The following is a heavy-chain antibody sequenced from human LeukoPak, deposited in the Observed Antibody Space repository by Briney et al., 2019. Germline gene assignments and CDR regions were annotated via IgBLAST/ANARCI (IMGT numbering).Heavy chain of an antibody. CDR3: GRGHRFCSRGNCNSPVDY. Sequence: GGSLRLSCAMSGVTFTNNAMTWVRQAPGKGLEWVSTIGGGDVEIHYADSVKGRFTISRDNSKNTLYLQMNSLRAEDTAVYYCGRGHRFCSRGNCNSPVDYWGQGTLVTVSS. V-gene: IGHV3-23*01. J-gene: IGHJ4*02. CDR2: IGGGDVEI. D-gene: IGHD2-15*01. CDR1: GVTFTNNA.